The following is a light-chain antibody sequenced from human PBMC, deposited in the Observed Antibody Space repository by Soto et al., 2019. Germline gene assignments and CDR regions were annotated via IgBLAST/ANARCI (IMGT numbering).Light chain of an antibody. Sequence: AIRMTQSPSSLSASTGDRVTITCRASQCISSYLTWYQQKPCKAPKLLIYAAYTLQSEGPSRFSGRGSGTDFTLTISCLQSEDFSTYNCLQYYSYPLTVGGRTKEGIK. CDR2: AAY. CDR1: QCISSY. V-gene: IGKV1-8*01. J-gene: IGKJ4*01. CDR3: LQYYSYPLT.